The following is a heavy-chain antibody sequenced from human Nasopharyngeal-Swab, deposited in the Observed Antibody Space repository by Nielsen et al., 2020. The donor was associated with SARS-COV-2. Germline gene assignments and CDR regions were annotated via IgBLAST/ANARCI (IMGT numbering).Heavy chain of an antibody. J-gene: IGHJ3*02. CDR3: ANPGPGGDAFDI. CDR2: IIPILGIA. CDR1: GGTFISYA. V-gene: IGHV1-69*04. D-gene: IGHD1-1*01. Sequence: SSVKVSCKASGGTFISYAISWVRQAPGQGLEWMGRIIPILGIANYAQKFQGRVTITADKSTSTAYMELSSLRSEDTAVYYCANPGPGGDAFDIWGQGTMVTVSS.